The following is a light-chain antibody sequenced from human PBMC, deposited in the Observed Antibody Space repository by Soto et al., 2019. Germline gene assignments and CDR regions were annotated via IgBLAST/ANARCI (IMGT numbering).Light chain of an antibody. J-gene: IGLJ3*02. Sequence: QAVLTQPPSVSAAPGQKVTISCSGSSSNIGNNYLSWYQQLPGTAPKLLIYENNKRPSGIPDRFSSSKSGTSATLGITGLQTGDEAEYYCGTWDSSLSAGVFGEGTKLTVL. CDR3: GTWDSSLSAGV. CDR1: SSNIGNNY. V-gene: IGLV1-51*02. CDR2: ENN.